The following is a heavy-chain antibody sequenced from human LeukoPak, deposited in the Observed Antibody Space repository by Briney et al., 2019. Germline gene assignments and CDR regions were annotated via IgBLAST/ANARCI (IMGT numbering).Heavy chain of an antibody. D-gene: IGHD2-8*02. J-gene: IGHJ3*02. Sequence: GGSLILCCTASGFTFNTYAMSWVRQAPGKGLEWVSAISGSGGSTYYADSVKGRFTISRDNSKNTLYLQMNSLRAEDTAVYYCAKTYMWSIDAFHIWGQGTMVTVSS. V-gene: IGHV3-23*01. CDR3: AKTYMWSIDAFHI. CDR2: ISGSGGST. CDR1: GFTFNTYA.